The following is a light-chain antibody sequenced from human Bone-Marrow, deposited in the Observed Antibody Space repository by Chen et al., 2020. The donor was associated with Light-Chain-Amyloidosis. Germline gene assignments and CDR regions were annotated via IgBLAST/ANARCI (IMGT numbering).Light chain of an antibody. J-gene: IGLJ2*01. Sequence: SYELTQPPSVSVSPGQTARITCSGDDLPTKYAYWYQQQPGQAPVLVIHRDTERPSGISERFSGSSAGTTATLTISGVQAEGEADYHCQSADSSGTYEVIFGGGTKRTVL. CDR3: QSADSSGTYEVI. CDR1: DLPTKY. V-gene: IGLV3-25*03. CDR2: RDT.